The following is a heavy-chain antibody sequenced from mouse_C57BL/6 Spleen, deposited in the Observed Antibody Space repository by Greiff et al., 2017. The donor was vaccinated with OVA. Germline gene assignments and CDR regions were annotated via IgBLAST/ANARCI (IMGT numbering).Heavy chain of an antibody. J-gene: IGHJ4*01. CDR3: ARRELYYGSSYDAMDY. Sequence: QVQLQQSGAELMKPGASVKLSCKATGYTFTGYWIEWVKQRPGHGLEWIGEILPGSGCTNYNEKFKGKATFTADPASNTAYMQLSILTTEDSAIYYCARRELYYGSSYDAMDYWGQGTSVTVSS. CDR1: GYTFTGYW. CDR2: ILPGSGCT. V-gene: IGHV1-9*01. D-gene: IGHD1-1*01.